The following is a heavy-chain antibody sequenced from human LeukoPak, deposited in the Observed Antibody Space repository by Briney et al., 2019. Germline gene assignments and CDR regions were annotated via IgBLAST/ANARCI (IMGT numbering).Heavy chain of an antibody. CDR3: AKVMVAATPDY. CDR1: GFTFSSYG. V-gene: IGHV3-30*18. D-gene: IGHD2-15*01. J-gene: IGHJ4*02. CDR2: ISYDGSNK. Sequence: GGSLRLSCAASGFTFSSYGMHWVRQAPGKGLEWVAVISYDGSNKYYADSVKGRFTISRDNSKNTLYLQMNSLRAEDTAVYYCAKVMVAATPDYWGQGTLVTVSS.